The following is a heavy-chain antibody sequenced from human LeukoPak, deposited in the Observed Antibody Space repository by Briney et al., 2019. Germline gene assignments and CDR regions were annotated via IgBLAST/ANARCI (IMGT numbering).Heavy chain of an antibody. D-gene: IGHD1-14*01. V-gene: IGHV3-23*01. J-gene: IGHJ6*03. CDR3: AKGGVGMNPYYYYYYMDV. Sequence: PGGSLRLSCAASGFTFSSYWMSWVRQAPGKGLEWVSAISGSGGSTYYADSVKGRFTISRDNSKNTLYLQMNSLRAEDTAVYYCAKGGVGMNPYYYYYYMDVWGKGTTVTVSS. CDR2: ISGSGGST. CDR1: GFTFSSYW.